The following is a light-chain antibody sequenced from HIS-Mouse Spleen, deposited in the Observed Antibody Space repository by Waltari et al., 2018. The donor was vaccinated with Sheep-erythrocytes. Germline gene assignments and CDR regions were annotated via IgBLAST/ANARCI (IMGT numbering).Light chain of an antibody. J-gene: IGLJ1*01. CDR3: CSYAGSYNHV. Sequence: QSALTQPRSVSGSPGQSVTISCTGTSSDVGGYNYVSWYQQYPGNAPKLMIYDVSRRPSGVPVRFSGSKSGNTASLTISGLQAEDEADYYCCSYAGSYNHVFATGTKVTVL. CDR2: DVS. V-gene: IGLV2-11*01. CDR1: SSDVGGYNY.